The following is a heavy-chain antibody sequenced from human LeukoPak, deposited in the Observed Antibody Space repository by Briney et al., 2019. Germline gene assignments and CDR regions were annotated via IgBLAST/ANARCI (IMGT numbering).Heavy chain of an antibody. CDR3: SREGIAAAVADAFDI. D-gene: IGHD6-13*01. J-gene: IGHJ3*02. Sequence: ASVKVSFKASGYTFTSYGISWVRQAPGQGLEWMGWISAYNGNTNYAQKLQGRVTMTTATYTSTAYMELRSLRSDDAAVYYCSREGIAAAVADAFDIWGQGTMVTVSS. V-gene: IGHV1-18*01. CDR2: ISAYNGNT. CDR1: GYTFTSYG.